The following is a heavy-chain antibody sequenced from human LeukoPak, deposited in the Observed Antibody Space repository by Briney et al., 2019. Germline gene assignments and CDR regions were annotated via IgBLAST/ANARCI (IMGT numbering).Heavy chain of an antibody. Sequence: GGSLRLSCAPSTFTFSNYWMHWVRQAPGKGLGWVSRINSDGGTTTYAGSGKGRFTISRDNAKNTLYRQVNSLIAEDTAVYYRARGEVGWAFFHYWGQGTLVTVSS. CDR1: TFTFSNYW. D-gene: IGHD3-16*01. CDR3: ARGEVGWAFFHY. J-gene: IGHJ4*02. V-gene: IGHV3-74*01. CDR2: INSDGGTT.